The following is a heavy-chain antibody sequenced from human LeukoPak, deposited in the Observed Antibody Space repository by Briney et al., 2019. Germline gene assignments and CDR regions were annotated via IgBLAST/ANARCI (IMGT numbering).Heavy chain of an antibody. Sequence: SQTLSLTCTVSGGSISSGGYYWSWIRQHPGKGLEWIGYIYYSGSTYYNPSLKSRVTISVDTSKNQFSLKLSSVTAADTAVYYCARGDIVVVPAAIYFDYWGQGTLVTVSS. CDR1: GGSISSGGYY. J-gene: IGHJ4*02. V-gene: IGHV4-31*03. CDR3: ARGDIVVVPAAIYFDY. CDR2: IYYSGST. D-gene: IGHD2-2*01.